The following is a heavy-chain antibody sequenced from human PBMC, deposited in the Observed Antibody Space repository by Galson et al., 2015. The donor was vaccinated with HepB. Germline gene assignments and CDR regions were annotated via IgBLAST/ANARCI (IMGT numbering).Heavy chain of an antibody. CDR3: ARGNYYYYYMDV. CDR1: GGTFSSYA. Sequence: SVKVSCKASGGTFSSYAISWVRQAPGQGLEWMGGIIPIFGTANYAQKFQGRVTITADESTSTAYMELSSLRSEDTAVYYCARGNYYYYYMDVWGKGTTVTVSS. CDR2: IIPIFGTA. J-gene: IGHJ6*03. V-gene: IGHV1-69*13.